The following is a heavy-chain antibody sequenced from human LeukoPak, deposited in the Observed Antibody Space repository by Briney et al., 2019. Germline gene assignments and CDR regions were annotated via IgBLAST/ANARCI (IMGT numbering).Heavy chain of an antibody. J-gene: IGHJ4*02. CDR3: ARDTSCGGGSCKIY. V-gene: IGHV3-7*03. CDR1: GFTFSNYW. CDR2: IKQDGSEK. Sequence: PGGSLRLSCAASGFTFSNYWMSWVRQAPGKGLEWVANIKQDGSEKYYVDSVKGRFTISRDNTKNSLYLQMNSLTAEDTAMYYCARDTSCGGGSCKIYWGQGALVTVSS. D-gene: IGHD2-15*01.